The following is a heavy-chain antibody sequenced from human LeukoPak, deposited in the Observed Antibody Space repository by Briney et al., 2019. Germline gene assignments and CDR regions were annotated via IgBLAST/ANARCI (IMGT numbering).Heavy chain of an antibody. Sequence: GGSLRLSCAASGFTFGSYSMNWVRQAPGKGLEWVSYISSSSSTIYYADSVEGRFTISRDNAKNSLYLQMNSLRDEDTAVYYCAKKMDDAFDIWGQGTMVTVSS. V-gene: IGHV3-48*02. J-gene: IGHJ3*02. CDR3: AKKMDDAFDI. CDR1: GFTFGSYS. CDR2: ISSSSSTI. D-gene: IGHD5-24*01.